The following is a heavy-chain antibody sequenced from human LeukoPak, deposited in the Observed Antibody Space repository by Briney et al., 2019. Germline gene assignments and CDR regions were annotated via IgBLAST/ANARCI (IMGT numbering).Heavy chain of an antibody. CDR2: ISAYNGNA. D-gene: IGHD4-23*01. Sequence: ASVKVSCKASGYTFTSYGISWVRQAPGQGLEWMGWISAYNGNANYAQKLQGRVTMTTDTSTSTAYMELRSLRSDDTAVYYCARGLYSHDYGGKEADYWGQGTLVTVSS. V-gene: IGHV1-18*01. CDR3: ARGLYSHDYGGKEADY. J-gene: IGHJ4*02. CDR1: GYTFTSYG.